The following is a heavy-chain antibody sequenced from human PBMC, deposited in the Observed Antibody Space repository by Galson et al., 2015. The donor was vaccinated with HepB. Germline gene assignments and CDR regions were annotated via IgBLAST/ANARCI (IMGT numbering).Heavy chain of an antibody. V-gene: IGHV1-18*01. CDR2: ISAYNGNT. CDR1: GYTFTSYG. Sequence: SVKVSCKASGYTFTSYGISWVRQAPGQGLEWMGWISAYNGNTNYAQKLQGRVTMTTDTSTSTAYMELRSLRSDDTAVYYCARDYPWGAVAGTTIDYWGQGTLVTVSS. J-gene: IGHJ4*02. CDR3: ARDYPWGAVAGTTIDY. D-gene: IGHD6-19*01.